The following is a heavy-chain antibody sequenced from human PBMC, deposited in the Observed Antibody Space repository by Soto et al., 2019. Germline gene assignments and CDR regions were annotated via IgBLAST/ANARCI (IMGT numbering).Heavy chain of an antibody. J-gene: IGHJ5*02. D-gene: IGHD6-19*01. CDR2: ISSSSSTI. V-gene: IGHV3-48*01. CDR3: XXXXXXXXXVALNWFDP. CDR1: GFTFSSYS. Sequence: EVQLVESGGGLVQPGGSLRLSCAASGFTFSSYSMNWVRQAPGKGLEWVSYISSSSSTIYYADSVKGRFTISRDNAKXXXXXXXXXXXXXXXXXXXXXXXXXXXXXVALNWFDPWGQGTLVTVSS.